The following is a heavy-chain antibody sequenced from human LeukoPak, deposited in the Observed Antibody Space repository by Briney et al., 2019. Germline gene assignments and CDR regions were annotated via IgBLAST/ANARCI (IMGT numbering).Heavy chain of an antibody. D-gene: IGHD2-21*02. J-gene: IGHJ4*02. V-gene: IGHV3-21*01. CDR3: ARTRRGDCRN. CDR2: ISSSSTYI. CDR1: GFTFSTYS. Sequence: GRSLRLSCAASGFTFSTYSMNWVRQAPGKGLEWVSSISSSSTYIYYADSVKGRFTISRDNAKNSLYLQMNSLRAEDTAVYYCARTRRGDCRNWGQGTLVTVSS.